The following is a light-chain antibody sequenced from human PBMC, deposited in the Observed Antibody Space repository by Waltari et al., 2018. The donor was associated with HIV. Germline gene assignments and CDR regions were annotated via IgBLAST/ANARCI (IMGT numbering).Light chain of an antibody. CDR1: TSNIGTTI. CDR3: AAWDDTLNGL. CDR2: SNN. J-gene: IGLJ2*01. Sequence: QSVLTQPPSASGTPGQNVTISCSGNTSNIGTTIFNWYQQFPGAAPKLLIYSNNQRPSGVPARFSGSKSGTSASLAISGRQSEDEADYFCAAWDDTLNGLFGGGTKLTVL. V-gene: IGLV1-44*01.